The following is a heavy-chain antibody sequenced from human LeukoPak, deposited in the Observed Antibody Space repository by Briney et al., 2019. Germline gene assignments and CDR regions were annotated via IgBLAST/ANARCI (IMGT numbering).Heavy chain of an antibody. Sequence: PGGSLRLSCAASGFTFSSYAMSWVRQAPGKGLEWVSSISSSGSYKYYADSVKGRFTISRDNAKNSLYLQMNSLRAEDTAVYSCARGCDHTCYSTFDYWGQGILVTVSS. D-gene: IGHD2-15*01. J-gene: IGHJ4*02. CDR1: GFTFSSYA. CDR3: ARGCDHTCYSTFDY. CDR2: ISSSGSYK. V-gene: IGHV3-21*01.